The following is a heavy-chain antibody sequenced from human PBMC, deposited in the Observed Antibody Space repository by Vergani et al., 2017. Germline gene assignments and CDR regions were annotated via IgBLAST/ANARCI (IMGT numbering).Heavy chain of an antibody. D-gene: IGHD6-13*01. Sequence: QVQLVQSGAEVKKPGSSVKVSCKASGGTFSSYAISWVRQAPGQGLEWMGWINPNSGGTNYAQKFQGRVTMTRDTSISTAYMELSRLRSDDTAVYYCARDPQLAQYNWFDPWGQGTLVTVSS. V-gene: IGHV1-2*02. CDR3: ARDPQLAQYNWFDP. CDR1: GGTFSSYA. CDR2: INPNSGGT. J-gene: IGHJ5*02.